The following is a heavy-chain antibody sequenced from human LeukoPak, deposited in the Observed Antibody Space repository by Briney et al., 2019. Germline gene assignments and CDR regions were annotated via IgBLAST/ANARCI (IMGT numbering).Heavy chain of an antibody. V-gene: IGHV3-21*01. D-gene: IGHD3-22*01. CDR2: ISSSSSYI. Sequence: GGSLRLSCAASGYTFSSYSMNWVRQAPGKGLEWVSSISSSSSYIYYADSVKGRFTISRDNAKNSLYLQMNSLRAEDTAVYYCARAFGGSRGYFYGGDFDYWGQGTLVTVSS. J-gene: IGHJ4*02. CDR3: ARAFGGSRGYFYGGDFDY. CDR1: GYTFSSYS.